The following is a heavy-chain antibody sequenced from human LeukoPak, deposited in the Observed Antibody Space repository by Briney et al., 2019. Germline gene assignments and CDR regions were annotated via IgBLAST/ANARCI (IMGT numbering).Heavy chain of an antibody. D-gene: IGHD4-17*01. Sequence: QSGGSLRLSCAASGFTFSSYSMSWVRQAPGKGLEWVSAITSSGSNTYFADSVKGRFTISRDNAKNTLYLQMNSLRAEDTAVYYCASEGSETTVTSDAFDIWGQGTMVTVSS. J-gene: IGHJ3*02. V-gene: IGHV3-23*01. CDR2: ITSSGSNT. CDR3: ASEGSETTVTSDAFDI. CDR1: GFTFSSYS.